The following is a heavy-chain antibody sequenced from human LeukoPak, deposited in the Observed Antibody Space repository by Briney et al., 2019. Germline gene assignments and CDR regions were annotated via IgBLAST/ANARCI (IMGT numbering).Heavy chain of an antibody. D-gene: IGHD3-22*01. V-gene: IGHV1-24*01. CDR3: AIDGYDRGFDY. J-gene: IGHJ4*02. Sequence: ASVKVSCKASGYTFTGYYMHWVRQAPGKGLEWMGGFDPEDGETIYAQKFQGRVTMTEDTSTDTAYMELSSLRSEDTAVYYCAIDGYDRGFDYWGQGTLVTVSS. CDR2: FDPEDGET. CDR1: GYTFTGYY.